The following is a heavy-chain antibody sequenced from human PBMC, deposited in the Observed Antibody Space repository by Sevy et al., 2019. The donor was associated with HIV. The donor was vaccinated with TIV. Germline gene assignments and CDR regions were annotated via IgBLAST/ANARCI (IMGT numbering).Heavy chain of an antibody. Sequence: SETLSLTCAVSGGSISSRGYSWIWIRQPPGKGLEWIGYIYQSGTTYYNPSLKSRVTISVDRSKNQFSLKLSSVTAAEPAVYYCASLNFSRGYYFAYWGQGSLVTVSS. CDR3: ASLNFSRGYYFAY. CDR1: GGSISSRGYS. D-gene: IGHD3-16*01. J-gene: IGHJ4*02. CDR2: IYQSGTT. V-gene: IGHV4-30-2*01.